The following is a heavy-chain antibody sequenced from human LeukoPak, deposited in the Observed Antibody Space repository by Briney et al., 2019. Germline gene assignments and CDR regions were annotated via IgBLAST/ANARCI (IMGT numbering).Heavy chain of an antibody. J-gene: IGHJ4*02. CDR2: IYYSGST. CDR1: GGSISSGGYY. V-gene: IGHV4-31*03. D-gene: IGHD3-9*01. CDR3: ARGDILTGYYSY. Sequence: PSETLSLTCTVSGGSISSGGYYWSWIRQHPGKGLEWVGYIYYSGSTYCNPSLKSRVTISVDTSKNQFSLKLSSVTAADTAVYYCARGDILTGYYSYWGQGTLVTVSS.